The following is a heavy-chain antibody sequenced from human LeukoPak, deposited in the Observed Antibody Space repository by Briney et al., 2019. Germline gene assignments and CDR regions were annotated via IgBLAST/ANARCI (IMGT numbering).Heavy chain of an antibody. CDR1: GFTFSSYG. J-gene: IGHJ6*03. V-gene: IGHV3-30*02. Sequence: GGSLRLSCAASGFTFSSYGMHWVRQAPGKGLEWVAFIRYDGSNKYYADSVKGRFTISRDNSKKMLYLQMNSLRAEDTAVYYCARGGDFWSGYSRGYYMDVWGKGTTVTVSS. CDR3: ARGGDFWSGYSRGYYMDV. D-gene: IGHD3-3*01. CDR2: IRYDGSNK.